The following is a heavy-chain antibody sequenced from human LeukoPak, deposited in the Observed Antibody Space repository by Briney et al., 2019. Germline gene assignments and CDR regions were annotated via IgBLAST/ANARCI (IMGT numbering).Heavy chain of an antibody. CDR3: ARGGWTTVAPLKF. J-gene: IGHJ4*02. V-gene: IGHV4-34*01. CDR1: GGSFSGYY. D-gene: IGHD4-23*01. Sequence: PSETLSLTCAVYGGSFSGYYWNWIRQPPGKGLEWIGEINHSGSTNYNPSLKSRVTISVDTSKKQFSLKLSSVTAADTAVYYCARGGWTTVAPLKFWGQGTLVTVSS. CDR2: INHSGST.